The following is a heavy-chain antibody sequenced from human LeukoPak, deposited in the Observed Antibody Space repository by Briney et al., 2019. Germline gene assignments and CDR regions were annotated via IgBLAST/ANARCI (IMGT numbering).Heavy chain of an antibody. CDR3: ASAYYGSGSYEY. CDR1: GYTFTSYA. J-gene: IGHJ4*02. V-gene: IGHV1-69*13. Sequence: LGASVKVSCKASGYTFTSYAISWVRQAPGQGLEWMGGIIPIFGTANYAQKFQGRVTITADESTSTAYMELSSLRSEDTAVYYCASAYYGSGSYEYWGQGTLVTVSS. D-gene: IGHD3-10*01. CDR2: IIPIFGTA.